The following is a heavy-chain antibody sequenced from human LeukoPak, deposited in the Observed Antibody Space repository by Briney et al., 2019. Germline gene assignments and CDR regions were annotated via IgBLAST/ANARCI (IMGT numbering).Heavy chain of an antibody. V-gene: IGHV3-21*01. CDR3: ARDPLVGAATMDFDY. CDR1: GFTFRTYS. Sequence: GGSLRLSCAASGFTFRTYSLNWVRQAPGKGLEWVSSITGSSSHMYYADSVKGRFTISRDNSKNTLYLQMNSLRAEDTAVYYCARDPLVGAATMDFDYWGQGTLVTVSS. J-gene: IGHJ4*02. D-gene: IGHD1-26*01. CDR2: ITGSSSHM.